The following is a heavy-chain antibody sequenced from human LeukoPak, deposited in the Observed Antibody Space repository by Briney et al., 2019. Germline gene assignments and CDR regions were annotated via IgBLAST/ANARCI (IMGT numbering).Heavy chain of an antibody. D-gene: IGHD3-10*01. CDR3: ARGLGRSGNRAFDI. CDR1: GGSISSSSYY. J-gene: IGHJ3*02. V-gene: IGHV4-39*07. Sequence: SETLSLTCTVSGGSISSSSYYWGWIRQPPGKGLEWIGTISYSGSPYYNPSLKSRVSLSVDTSKNQFSLKLSSVTAADTAVYYCARGLGRSGNRAFDIWGQGTMVTVSS. CDR2: ISYSGSP.